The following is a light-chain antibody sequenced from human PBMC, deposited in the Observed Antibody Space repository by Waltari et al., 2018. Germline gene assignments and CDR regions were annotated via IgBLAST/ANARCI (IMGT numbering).Light chain of an antibody. CDR2: DAS. J-gene: IGKJ1*01. Sequence: DIQITQSPSSLSASVGGRGTITCRASQDISGSLAWYQQKSGKVPKLLIFDASTLQSGVPSRFRGGGSGTDFTLTITSLQPEDVATYYCQKYDYAPLTFGQGTKVEVK. CDR3: QKYDYAPLT. CDR1: QDISGS. V-gene: IGKV1-27*01.